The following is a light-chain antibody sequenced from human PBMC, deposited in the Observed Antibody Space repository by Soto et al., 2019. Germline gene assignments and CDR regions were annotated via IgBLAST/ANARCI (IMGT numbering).Light chain of an antibody. J-gene: IGKJ1*01. CDR1: QSVSSSY. Sequence: EIVLTQSPGTLSLSPGERATLSCRASQSVSSSYLAWYQQKPDQAPRLLIYGASSRATGIPDRFSGSGSGTDFTLTISTLEPEDFAVYYCQQYGSSPGTFGQGTKVEIK. CDR3: QQYGSSPGT. V-gene: IGKV3-20*01. CDR2: GAS.